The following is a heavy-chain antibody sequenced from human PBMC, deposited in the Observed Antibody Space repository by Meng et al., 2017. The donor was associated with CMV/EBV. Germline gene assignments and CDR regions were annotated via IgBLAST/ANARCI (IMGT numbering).Heavy chain of an antibody. J-gene: IGHJ4*02. D-gene: IGHD3-22*01. CDR1: GYPFTADR. Sequence: VQSGAAMKKPGASGKASCKASGYPFTADRITRVRQAPGQSLEWMGWISAYHGNTNYAQNLQDRVSMTTDTSTSTVYMELSSLRSDDTAVYYCARYAGSGRLTVDYWGQGTLVTVSS. CDR3: ARYAGSGRLTVDY. CDR2: ISAYHGNT. V-gene: IGHV1-18*01.